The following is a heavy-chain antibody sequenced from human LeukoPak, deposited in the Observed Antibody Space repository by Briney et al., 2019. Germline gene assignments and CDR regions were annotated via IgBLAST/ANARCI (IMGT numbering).Heavy chain of an antibody. D-gene: IGHD6-6*01. Sequence: AASVKVSCKASGYTFTSYGISWVRQAPGQGLEWMGGIIPIFGTANYAQKFQGRVTITADESTSTAYMELSSLRSEDTAVYYCARGGAVADSSSSFDYWGQGTLVTVSS. CDR1: GYTFTSYG. J-gene: IGHJ4*02. CDR2: IIPIFGTA. CDR3: ARGGAVADSSSSFDY. V-gene: IGHV1-69*13.